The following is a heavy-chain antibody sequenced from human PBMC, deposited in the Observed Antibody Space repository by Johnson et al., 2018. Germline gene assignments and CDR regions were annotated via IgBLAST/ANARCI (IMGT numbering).Heavy chain of an antibody. CDR1: GFTFSSYA. J-gene: IGHJ1*01. D-gene: IGHD3-22*01. V-gene: IGHV3-30*04. CDR3: AKGGAGDTAMVPRLYYYDSSGYYYYPEYFQH. CDR2: ISYDGSNK. Sequence: QVQLVQSGGGVVQXGRSLRLSCAASGFTFSSYAMHWVRQAPGKGLEWVALISYDGSNKYYADSVKGRFTISRDNAKNSLYLQMNSLRAEDTAVYYCAKGGAGDTAMVPRLYYYDSSGYYYYPEYFQHWGQGTLVTVSS.